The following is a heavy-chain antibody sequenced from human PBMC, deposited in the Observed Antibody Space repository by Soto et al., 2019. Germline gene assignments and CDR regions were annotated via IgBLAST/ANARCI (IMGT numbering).Heavy chain of an antibody. CDR2: IYYSRST. V-gene: IGHV4-59*01. D-gene: IGHD3-9*01. Sequence: SETLSLTCTVSGGSISSYYWSWIRQPPGKGLEWIGYIYYSRSTNYNPSLKSRVTISVDTSKNQFSLKLSSVTAADTAVYYCARSSLRYFDWLQLFDPWGQGTLVTVSS. J-gene: IGHJ5*02. CDR3: ARSSLRYFDWLQLFDP. CDR1: GGSISSYY.